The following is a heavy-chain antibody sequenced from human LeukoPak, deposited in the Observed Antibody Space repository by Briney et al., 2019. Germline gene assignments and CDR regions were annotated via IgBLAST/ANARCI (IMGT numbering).Heavy chain of an antibody. CDR1: GFTFSSYE. V-gene: IGHV3-23*01. Sequence: QAGGSLRLSCAASGFTFSSYEMNWVRQAPGKGLEWVSSISDSGGNTYYADSVKGRFPISRDNSKNTLYLQMNSLRAEDTAVYYCAKDLVVRGVRGALNIWGQGTMVTVSS. CDR2: ISDSGGNT. CDR3: AKDLVVRGVRGALNI. J-gene: IGHJ3*02. D-gene: IGHD3-10*01.